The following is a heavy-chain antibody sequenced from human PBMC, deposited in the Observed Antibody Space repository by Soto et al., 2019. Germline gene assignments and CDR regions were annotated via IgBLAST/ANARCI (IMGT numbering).Heavy chain of an antibody. V-gene: IGHV4-59*01. Sequence: SETLSLTCTVSGGSISSYYWSWIRQPPGKGLEWIGYIYYSGSTNYNPSLKSRVTISVDTSKNQFSLKLSSVTAADTAVYYCARQEFYSSRLDYWGPGTPVTVSS. CDR1: GGSISSYY. J-gene: IGHJ4*02. D-gene: IGHD6-13*01. CDR2: IYYSGST. CDR3: ARQEFYSSRLDY.